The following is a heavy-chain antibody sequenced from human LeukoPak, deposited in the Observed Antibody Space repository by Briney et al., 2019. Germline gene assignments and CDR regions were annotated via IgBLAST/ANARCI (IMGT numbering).Heavy chain of an antibody. CDR1: GFTFSSYG. V-gene: IGHV3-30*03. J-gene: IGHJ4*02. D-gene: IGHD4-17*01. CDR2: ISYDGSNK. Sequence: GGPLRLSCAASGFTFSSYGMHWVRQAPGKGLEWVAVISYDGSNKYYADSVKGRFTISRDNAKNSLYLQMNSLRAEDTAVYYCARLGARQMLEYWGQGTLVTVSS. CDR3: ARLGARQMLEY.